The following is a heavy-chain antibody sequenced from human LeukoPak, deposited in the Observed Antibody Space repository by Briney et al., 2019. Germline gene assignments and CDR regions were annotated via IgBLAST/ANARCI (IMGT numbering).Heavy chain of an antibody. J-gene: IGHJ3*02. CDR2: ISSSGSSI. CDR1: GFTFSYYY. V-gene: IGHV3-11*04. Sequence: GGSLRLSCAASGFTFSYYYMSWMGQAPGKGLEGVSYISSSGSSIYYADSVRGRFTISRDISRNSIYLQMNSLRVEDTAVYYCARGSVDPGSFDIWGQGTMVTVS. D-gene: IGHD3-10*01. CDR3: ARGSVDPGSFDI.